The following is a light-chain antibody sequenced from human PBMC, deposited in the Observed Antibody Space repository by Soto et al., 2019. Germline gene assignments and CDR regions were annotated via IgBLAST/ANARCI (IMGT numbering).Light chain of an antibody. CDR3: SSYRSIGSRV. CDR1: SSDVGGYNY. Sequence: QSVLTQPASVSGSPGQSITISCTGTSSDVGGYNYVSWYQQHPGKAPKVMIYEVSNRPSGVSNRFSGSKSGNTASLTISGLQAEDEADYDCSSYRSIGSRVFGAGTKVTVL. V-gene: IGLV2-14*01. CDR2: EVS. J-gene: IGLJ1*01.